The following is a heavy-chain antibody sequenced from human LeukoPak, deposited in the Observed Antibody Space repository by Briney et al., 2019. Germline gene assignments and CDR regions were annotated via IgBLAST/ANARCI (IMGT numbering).Heavy chain of an antibody. CDR3: TREGYGDYTEGFDI. D-gene: IGHD4-17*01. Sequence: GGSLRLSCAASGFTFSSYAMHWVRQAPGKGLEWVAVISYDGSNKYYADSVKGRFTASRDNAKNSLYLQMNNLRAEDTAVYYCTREGYGDYTEGFDIWGQGAMVTVSS. J-gene: IGHJ3*02. CDR1: GFTFSSYA. CDR2: ISYDGSNK. V-gene: IGHV3-30-3*01.